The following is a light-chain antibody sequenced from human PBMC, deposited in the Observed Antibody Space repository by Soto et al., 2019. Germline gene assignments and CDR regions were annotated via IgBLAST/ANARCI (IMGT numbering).Light chain of an antibody. CDR2: LAS. Sequence: DIVVTQSPLSLPVTPGEPASISCRSSQSLVHISGYNYLDWYVQKPGQSPQLLIYLASNRASRVPDRLSHSTSGTEFTQKISKVEAEDFGVYSCIQTLQPPPTFRGGTKV. CDR1: QSLVHISGYNY. CDR3: IQTLQPPPT. J-gene: IGKJ4*01. V-gene: IGKV2-28*01.